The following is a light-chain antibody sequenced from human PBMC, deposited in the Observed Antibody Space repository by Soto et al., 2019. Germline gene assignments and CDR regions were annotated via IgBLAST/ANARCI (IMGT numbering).Light chain of an antibody. Sequence: QSVLTQPPSVSAAPGQKVTISCSGSSSNIGNNYVSWYQQLPGTAPKLLIYDNNKRPSGIPDRFSGSKSGTSASLAISGLRSEDGADYYCAAWDDSLSGPVFGGGTQLTVL. CDR1: SSNIGNNY. J-gene: IGLJ7*01. CDR2: DNN. V-gene: IGLV1-51*01. CDR3: AAWDDSLSGPV.